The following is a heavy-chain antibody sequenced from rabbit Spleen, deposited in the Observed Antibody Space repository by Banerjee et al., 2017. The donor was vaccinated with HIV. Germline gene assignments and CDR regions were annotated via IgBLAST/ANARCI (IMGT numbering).Heavy chain of an antibody. CDR2: IYGGDGSST. V-gene: IGHV1S40*01. Sequence: QSLEESGGGLVQPEGSLTLTCTASGFSFNKNYYMCWVRQAPGKGLEWIACIYGGDGSSTAYASWAKGRFTISKPSSTTVTLQMTSLTAADTATYFCARDAAGREDFNLWGPGTLVTVS. CDR1: GFSFNKNYY. J-gene: IGHJ4*01. CDR3: ARDAAGREDFNL. D-gene: IGHD4-2*01.